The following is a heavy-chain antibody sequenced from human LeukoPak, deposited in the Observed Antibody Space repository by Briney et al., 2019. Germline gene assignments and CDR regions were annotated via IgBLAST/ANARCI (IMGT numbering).Heavy chain of an antibody. CDR1: GFTFSSYG. CDR3: AGAYYDSSGYPDYYFDY. D-gene: IGHD3-22*01. Sequence: GGSLRLSCAASGFTFSSYGMHWVRQAPGKGLEWVAVIWYDGSNKYYADSVKGRFTISRDNSKNTLYLQMNSLRAEDTAVYYCAGAYYDSSGYPDYYFDYWGQGTLVTVSS. CDR2: IWYDGSNK. V-gene: IGHV3-33*01. J-gene: IGHJ4*02.